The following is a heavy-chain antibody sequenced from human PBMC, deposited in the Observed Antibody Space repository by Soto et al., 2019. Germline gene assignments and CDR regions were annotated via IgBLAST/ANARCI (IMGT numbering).Heavy chain of an antibody. J-gene: IGHJ4*02. D-gene: IGHD4-17*01. CDR2: IYYSGST. Sequence: PSETLSLTCTVSGGSISSYYWSWIRQPPGKGLEWIGYIYYSGSTNYNPSLKSRVTISVDTSKNQFSLKLSSVTAADTAVYYCARDGDYGDYGIFDYWGQGTLVTVSS. V-gene: IGHV4-59*01. CDR3: ARDGDYGDYGIFDY. CDR1: GGSISSYY.